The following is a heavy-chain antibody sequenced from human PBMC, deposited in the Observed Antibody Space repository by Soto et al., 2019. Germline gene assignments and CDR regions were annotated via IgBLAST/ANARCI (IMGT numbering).Heavy chain of an antibody. CDR1: GGPFNNHA. D-gene: IGHD4-17*01. CDR3: ASDYGEIDAFDI. CDR2: VIPTLGAA. Sequence: ASVKVSCKTSGGPFNNHAINWVRQAPGQGLEWVGLVIPTLGAADYAQKFQGRVTMTADEVTNTAYMELSSLRSDDTGVYYCASDYGEIDAFDIWGQGTSVTVSS. J-gene: IGHJ3*02. V-gene: IGHV1-69*11.